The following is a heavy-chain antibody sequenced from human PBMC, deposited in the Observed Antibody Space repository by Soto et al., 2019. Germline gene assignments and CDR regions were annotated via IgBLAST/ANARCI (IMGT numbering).Heavy chain of an antibody. V-gene: IGHV5-51*01. J-gene: IGHJ3*02. CDR2: IYPDDSDT. Sequence: PXESLKSSCESSGYSFTFYWSALVLQLPGKGLEWMGIIYPDDSDTRYSPSFQGQVTISADESITTAFLQWSSLKASDTGMYYCARHQGEQSAFDIWGQGTMVTVSS. D-gene: IGHD3-16*01. CDR3: ARHQGEQSAFDI. CDR1: GYSFTFYW.